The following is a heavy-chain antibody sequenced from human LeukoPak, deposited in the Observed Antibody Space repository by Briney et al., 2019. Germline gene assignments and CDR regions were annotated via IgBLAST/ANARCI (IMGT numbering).Heavy chain of an antibody. Sequence: GGSRRLSCAASGFTFSNFGMHWVRQAPGKGLEWVTFIRYDGTNKYYADSVKGRFTISRDNSKNTLYLQMNSLRVEDTAIYYCAKVEMSTSPGGIDYWGQGTLVTVSS. CDR1: GFTFSNFG. J-gene: IGHJ4*02. V-gene: IGHV3-30*02. CDR3: AKVEMSTSPGGIDY. D-gene: IGHD5-24*01. CDR2: IRYDGTNK.